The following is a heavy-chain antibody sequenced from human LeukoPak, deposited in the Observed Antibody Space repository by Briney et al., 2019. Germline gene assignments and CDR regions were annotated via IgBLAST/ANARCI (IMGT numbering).Heavy chain of an antibody. J-gene: IGHJ5*02. Sequence: GGSLRLSCAASGFTFSSYSMNWVRQAPGKGLEWVSSISSSSYIYYADSVKGRFTISRDNAKNSLYLQMNSLRAEDTAVYYCARDPVAGTFRFDPWGQGTLVTVSS. CDR1: GFTFSSYS. CDR3: ARDPVAGTFRFDP. D-gene: IGHD6-19*01. CDR2: ISSSSYI. V-gene: IGHV3-21*01.